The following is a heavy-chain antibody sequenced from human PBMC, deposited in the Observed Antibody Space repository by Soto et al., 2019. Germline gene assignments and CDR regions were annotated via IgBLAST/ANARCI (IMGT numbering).Heavy chain of an antibody. V-gene: IGHV1-69*01. CDR2: IIPIFGPA. CDR3: ARVDGSGYYYAY. J-gene: IGHJ4*02. CDR1: GGTFSTYT. Sequence: QVQLVQSGAEVKKPGSSVKVSCKASGGTFSTYTISWVRQAPGQGLEWMGGIIPIFGPADYAQKFQGRVTITADESTSTAYMELSSLRSEDTAVYYCARVDGSGYYYAYWGQGTLVTSAS. D-gene: IGHD3-22*01.